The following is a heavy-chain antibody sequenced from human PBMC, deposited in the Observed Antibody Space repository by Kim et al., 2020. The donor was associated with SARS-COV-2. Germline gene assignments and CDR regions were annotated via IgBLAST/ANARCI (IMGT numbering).Heavy chain of an antibody. V-gene: IGHV3-23*01. J-gene: IGHJ1*01. CDR3: ATIDYGSGSYYSSEYF. Sequence: GGSLRLSCSASGFTFSGHAMTWVRQAPGKGLEWVSAISRVGYRTYYADSVKGRFTFSRDDSKNTLYLQMNSLRAEDTAVYYCATIDYGSGSYYSSEYF. D-gene: IGHD3-10*01. CDR1: GFTFSGHA. CDR2: ISRVGYRT.